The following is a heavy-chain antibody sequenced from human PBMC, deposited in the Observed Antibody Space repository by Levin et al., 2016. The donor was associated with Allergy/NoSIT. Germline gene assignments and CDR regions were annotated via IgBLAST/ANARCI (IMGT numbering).Heavy chain of an antibody. D-gene: IGHD2-21*02. CDR2: INPNSGGT. V-gene: IGHV1-2*02. CDR1: GYTFTGYY. J-gene: IGHJ6*02. Sequence: ASVKVSCKASGYTFTGYYMHWVRQAPGQGLEWMGWINPNSGGTNYAQKFQGRVTMTRDTSISTAYMELSRLRSDDTAVYYCARDRSHIVVVTAIRSMDVWGQGTTVTVSS. CDR3: ARDRSHIVVVTAIRSMDV.